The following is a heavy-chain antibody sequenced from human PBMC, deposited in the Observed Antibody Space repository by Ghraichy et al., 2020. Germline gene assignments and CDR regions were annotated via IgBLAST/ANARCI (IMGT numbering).Heavy chain of an antibody. V-gene: IGHV3-74*01. Sequence: GGSLRLSCAASGFTVSSYWLYWVRQAPWEGLVWVSRINSDGISTNYADSVKGRFTISRDNAKSTLYLQMNSLSAEDTAVYYCVRVQRWANENDYWGQGALVTVSS. CDR3: VRVQRWANENDY. CDR2: INSDGIST. J-gene: IGHJ4*02. D-gene: IGHD5-24*01. CDR1: GFTVSSYW.